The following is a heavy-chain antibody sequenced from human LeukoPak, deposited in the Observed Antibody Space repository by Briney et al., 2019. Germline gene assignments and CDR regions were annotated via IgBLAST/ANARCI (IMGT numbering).Heavy chain of an antibody. D-gene: IGHD3-22*01. V-gene: IGHV4-34*01. J-gene: IGHJ4*02. CDR3: ARATRTYYYDSSGYYYY. CDR1: GGSFCGYY. Sequence: SETLSLTCAVYGGSFCGYYWSWIRQPPGKGLEWIGEINHSGSTNYNPSLKSRVTISVDTSKNQFSLKLSSVTAADTAVYYCARATRTYYYDSSGYYYYWGQRTLVTVSS. CDR2: INHSGST.